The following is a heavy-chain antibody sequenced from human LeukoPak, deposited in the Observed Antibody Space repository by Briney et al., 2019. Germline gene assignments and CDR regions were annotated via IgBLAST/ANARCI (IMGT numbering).Heavy chain of an antibody. D-gene: IGHD6-13*01. CDR1: GGSISSYY. V-gene: IGHV4-59*01. CDR2: INYSGST. J-gene: IGHJ4*02. CDR3: ARAASSWSFDY. Sequence: SETLSLTCTVSGGSISSYYWSWIRQPPGKGLEWIGYINYSGSTKYNPSLKSRVTISVDTSKNQFSLKLSSVTAADTAVYYCARAASSWSFDYWGQGTLVTVSS.